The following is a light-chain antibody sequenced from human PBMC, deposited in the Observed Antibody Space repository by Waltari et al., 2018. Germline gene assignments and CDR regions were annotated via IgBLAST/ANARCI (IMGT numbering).Light chain of an antibody. J-gene: IGKJ2*01. Sequence: DIQMTQSPSSLSTSVGDRVTITCRASQSISSYLNWYQQKPGKAPKLLNYAASSLQSGVPSRFSGSGSGTDFTLTISSLQREDFVTYYCQQSYSTPRTFGQGTRLEIK. CDR3: QQSYSTPRT. V-gene: IGKV1-39*01. CDR1: QSISSY. CDR2: AAS.